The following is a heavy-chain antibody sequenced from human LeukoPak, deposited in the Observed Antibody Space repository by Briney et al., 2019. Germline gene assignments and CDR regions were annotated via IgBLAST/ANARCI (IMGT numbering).Heavy chain of an antibody. D-gene: IGHD2-2*01. Sequence: PSDTLSLTCTVSGGSITRYYWTWIRQPPGKGLEWIGYIFSNGSTNYNPSLKSRVAISLDTSKRQFSLRLTSVTAADTAVYYCARDGCSSTSCYSDYYYGMDVWGQGTTVTVSS. CDR1: GGSITRYY. CDR2: IFSNGST. CDR3: ARDGCSSTSCYSDYYYGMDV. V-gene: IGHV4-59*01. J-gene: IGHJ6*02.